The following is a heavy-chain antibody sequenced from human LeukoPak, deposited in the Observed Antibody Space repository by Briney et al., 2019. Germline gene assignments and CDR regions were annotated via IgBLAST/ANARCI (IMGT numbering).Heavy chain of an antibody. CDR1: GYTFTSYG. CDR2: ISAYNGNT. Sequence: ASVKVSCKASGYTFTSYGISWVRQAPGQGLEWMGWISAYNGNTNYAQKLQGRVTMTTDTSTSTAYVELSSLRSEDTAVYYCARARRITIFGVATRYYFDYWGQGTLVTVSS. V-gene: IGHV1-18*01. D-gene: IGHD3-3*01. J-gene: IGHJ4*02. CDR3: ARARRITIFGVATRYYFDY.